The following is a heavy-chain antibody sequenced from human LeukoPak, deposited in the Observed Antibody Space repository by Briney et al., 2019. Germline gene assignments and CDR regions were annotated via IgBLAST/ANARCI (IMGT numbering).Heavy chain of an antibody. Sequence: GGSLRLSCVASGFTFNLHWMSWVRQAPGKGLEWVANINQDGSEKYYLDSGRGRFTISRDNAKNLLYLQMNSLRAEDTAVYYCARTDSGVIMLYTIRSAFWGQGTLVTVSS. CDR2: INQDGSEK. CDR1: GFTFNLHW. V-gene: IGHV3-7*01. D-gene: IGHD2-8*01. CDR3: ARTDSGVIMLYTIRSAF. J-gene: IGHJ4*02.